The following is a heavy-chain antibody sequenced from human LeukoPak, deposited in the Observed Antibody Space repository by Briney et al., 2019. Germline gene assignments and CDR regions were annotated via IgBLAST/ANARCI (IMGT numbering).Heavy chain of an antibody. Sequence: PGGSLRLSCAASGFSVSSSYMSWVRQAPGTGLEWVSIFYIGGNTYYADSVKGRFTISRDNSKNTWDLQMNSLRAEDTAVYYCARGPYDGDFLDYWGQGILVTVTS. CDR1: GFSVSSSY. D-gene: IGHD2-21*01. V-gene: IGHV3-53*01. CDR2: FYIGGNT. CDR3: ARGPYDGDFLDY. J-gene: IGHJ4*02.